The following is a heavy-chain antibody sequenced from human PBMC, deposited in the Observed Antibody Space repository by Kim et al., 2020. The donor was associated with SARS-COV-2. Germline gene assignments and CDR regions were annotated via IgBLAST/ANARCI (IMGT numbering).Heavy chain of an antibody. CDR1: GYTLTELS. CDR3: ATPYVDSDAFDI. Sequence: ASVKVSCKVSGYTLTELSMHWVRQAPGKGLEWMGGFDPEDGETIYAQKFQGRVTITEDTSTDTAYMELSSLRSEDTAVSYCATPYVDSDAFDIWGRGTMVTVSS. D-gene: IGHD3-16*01. V-gene: IGHV1-24*01. CDR2: FDPEDGET. J-gene: IGHJ3*02.